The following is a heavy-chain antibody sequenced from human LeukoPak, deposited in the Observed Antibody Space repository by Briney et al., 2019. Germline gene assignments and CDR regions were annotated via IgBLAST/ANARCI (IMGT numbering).Heavy chain of an antibody. J-gene: IGHJ4*02. V-gene: IGHV3-30*18. Sequence: GGSLRLSCTVSGFNFRSHGMHWVRQAPGKGLEWVAVISYDGSNKYYADSVKGRFTISRDNSKNTLYLQMNSLRAEDTAVYYCAKDPDYGDYEDYWGQGTLVTVSS. CDR1: GFNFRSHG. D-gene: IGHD4-17*01. CDR3: AKDPDYGDYEDY. CDR2: ISYDGSNK.